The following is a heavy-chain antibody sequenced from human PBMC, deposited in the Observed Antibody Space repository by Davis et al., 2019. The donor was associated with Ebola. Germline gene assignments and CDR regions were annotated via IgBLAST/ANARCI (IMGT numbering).Heavy chain of an antibody. CDR1: GDSVPTNIG. J-gene: IGHJ6*04. D-gene: IGHD6-19*01. V-gene: IGHV6-1*01. Sequence: HWQIPSLTRAISGDSVPTNIGWNWIRQSPSRGLEWLGRTYYNSKWYNDYAVSVKSRITINPDTAKNQVSLQMNSVTPEDTAVYYCARGWLQSGMDVWGKGTTVTVSS. CDR2: TYYNSKWYN. CDR3: ARGWLQSGMDV.